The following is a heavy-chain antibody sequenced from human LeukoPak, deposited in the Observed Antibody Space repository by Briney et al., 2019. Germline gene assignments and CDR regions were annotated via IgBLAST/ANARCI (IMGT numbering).Heavy chain of an antibody. CDR3: ARRHSSGWYHFDY. J-gene: IGHJ4*02. Sequence: SETLSLTCTVSGGSISGYYWSWIRQPPGKGLEWIGYIYYSGSTNYNPSLKSRVTISVDTPKNQFSLQLSSVPAADTAVYYCARRHSSGWYHFDYWGQGTLVTVSS. CDR1: GGSISGYY. V-gene: IGHV4-59*08. CDR2: IYYSGST. D-gene: IGHD6-19*01.